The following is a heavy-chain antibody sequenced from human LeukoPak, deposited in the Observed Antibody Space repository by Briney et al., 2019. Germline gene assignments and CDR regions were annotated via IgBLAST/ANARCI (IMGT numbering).Heavy chain of an antibody. D-gene: IGHD3-9*01. CDR3: AKDREYNILTGFYRRKGLDY. CDR1: GFTFSNYG. V-gene: IGHV3-23*01. J-gene: IGHJ4*02. CDR2: ISGSGKST. Sequence: PGGTLRLSCAVSGFTFSNYGMSWVRQAPGKGLEWVSLISGSGKSTYYADSVKGRFTISRDNSKNTLYLQMNNLRAEDTAVYYCAKDREYNILTGFYRRKGLDYWGQGTLVTVSS.